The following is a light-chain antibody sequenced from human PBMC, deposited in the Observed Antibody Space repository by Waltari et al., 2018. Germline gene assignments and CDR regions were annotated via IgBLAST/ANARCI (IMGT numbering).Light chain of an antibody. Sequence: AIQMTQSPSSLSASVGDRVTITCRASQGIRNNLGWYQQKPGKAPKLRIYAASILQSGVPSRFSRSGSGTDYTRTISSLQPEDFATYYGLQDYNYPRTFGQGTKVEIK. V-gene: IGKV1-6*01. CDR1: QGIRNN. CDR3: LQDYNYPRT. CDR2: AAS. J-gene: IGKJ1*01.